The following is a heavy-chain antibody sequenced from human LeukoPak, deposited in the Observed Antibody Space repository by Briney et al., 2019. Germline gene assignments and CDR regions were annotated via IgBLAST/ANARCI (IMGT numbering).Heavy chain of an antibody. V-gene: IGHV1-69*05. CDR3: AMSSGWYLGVSDAFDI. J-gene: IGHJ3*02. CDR1: GGTFSSYA. D-gene: IGHD6-19*01. CDR2: IIPIFGTA. Sequence: ASVKVSCKASGGTFSSYAISWVRQAPGQGLEWMGGIIPIFGTANYAQKFQGRVTITTDESTSTAYMELSSLRSEDTAVYYCAMSSGWYLGVSDAFDIWGQGTMVTVSS.